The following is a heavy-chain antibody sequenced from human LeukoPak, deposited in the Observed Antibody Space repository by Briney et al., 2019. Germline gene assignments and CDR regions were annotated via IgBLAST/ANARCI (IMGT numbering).Heavy chain of an antibody. V-gene: IGHV3-53*01. Sequence: GGSLRLSCAASGFTVSNTYMSWVRQAPGKGLEWVSLIYSGGGTYYADSVKGRFTISRDNSKNTLYLQMNSLRAEDTAVYYCAKDLAAAAGTPADYWGQGTLVTVSS. D-gene: IGHD6-13*01. CDR1: GFTVSNTY. J-gene: IGHJ4*02. CDR2: IYSGGGT. CDR3: AKDLAAAAGTPADY.